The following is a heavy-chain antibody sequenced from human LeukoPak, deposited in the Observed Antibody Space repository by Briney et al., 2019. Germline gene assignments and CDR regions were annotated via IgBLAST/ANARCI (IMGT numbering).Heavy chain of an antibody. Sequence: PGGSLRLSCAASGFTVSSNYMSWVRQAPGKGLEWVSVIYSGGGTYYADPVKGRFTISRDNSKNTLYLQMNSLRAEDTAVYYCARGTDYGDSQRGYYYYGMDVWGQGTTVTVSS. CDR1: GFTVSSNY. J-gene: IGHJ6*02. D-gene: IGHD4-17*01. CDR2: IYSGGGT. V-gene: IGHV3-66*01. CDR3: ARGTDYGDSQRGYYYYGMDV.